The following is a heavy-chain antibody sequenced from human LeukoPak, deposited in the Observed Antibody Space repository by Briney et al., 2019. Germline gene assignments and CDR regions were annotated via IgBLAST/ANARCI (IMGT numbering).Heavy chain of an antibody. V-gene: IGHV4-31*03. CDR3: ARHSRSGYGGYENAFDI. CDR2: IYYSGST. CDR1: GGSISSGGYY. D-gene: IGHD5-12*01. J-gene: IGHJ3*02. Sequence: SETLSLTCTVSGGSISSGGYYWSWIRQHPGKGLEWIVYIYYSGSTYYNPSLKSRVTISVDTSKNQFSLKLSSVTAADTAIYFCARHSRSGYGGYENAFDIWGQGTMVTVSS.